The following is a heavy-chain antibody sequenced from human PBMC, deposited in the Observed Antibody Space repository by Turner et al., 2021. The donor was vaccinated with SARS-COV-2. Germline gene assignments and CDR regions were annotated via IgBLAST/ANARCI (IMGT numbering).Heavy chain of an antibody. J-gene: IGHJ4*02. D-gene: IGHD3-9*01. CDR3: ATDDILTGYYTSFDY. CDR1: GYTLTELS. CDR2: FDPEDGET. V-gene: IGHV1-24*01. Sequence: QVQLVQSGAEVKKPGASVKVSCKVSGYTLTELSMHWVRQAPGKGLEWMGGFDPEDGETISAQKFQGRVTMTGDTSTATAYMELSSLRSEDTAVYYCATDDILTGYYTSFDYWGQGTLVTVSS.